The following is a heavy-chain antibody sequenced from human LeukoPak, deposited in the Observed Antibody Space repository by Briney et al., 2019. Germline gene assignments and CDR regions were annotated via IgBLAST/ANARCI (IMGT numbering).Heavy chain of an antibody. Sequence: SVKVSCKASGGTFSSYAISWVRQAPGQGLEWMGRIIPILGIANYAQKFQGRVTTTADKSTSTAYMELSSLRSEDTAVYHCARGLMFCSSTSCYELSYYGMDVWGQGTTVTVSS. D-gene: IGHD2-2*01. CDR3: ARGLMFCSSTSCYELSYYGMDV. CDR2: IIPILGIA. V-gene: IGHV1-69*04. CDR1: GGTFSSYA. J-gene: IGHJ6*02.